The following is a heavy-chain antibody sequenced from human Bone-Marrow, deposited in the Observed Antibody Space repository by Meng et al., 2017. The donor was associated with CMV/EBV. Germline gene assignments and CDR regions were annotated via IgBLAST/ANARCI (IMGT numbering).Heavy chain of an antibody. CDR3: ARVVGYCSSASCYGVNYFDY. V-gene: IGHV4-61*01. D-gene: IGHD2-2*01. Sequence: SETLSLTCTVSGGSISSSSYYWSWIRQPPGKGLEWIGYIYYSGSTNYNPSLKSRVTISVDTSKNQFSLKLTSVTAADTAVYYCARVVGYCSSASCYGVNYFDYWGQGTLVTVSS. J-gene: IGHJ4*02. CDR1: GGSISSSSYY. CDR2: IYYSGST.